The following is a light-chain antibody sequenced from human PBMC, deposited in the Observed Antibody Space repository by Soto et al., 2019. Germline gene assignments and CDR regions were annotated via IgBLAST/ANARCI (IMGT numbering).Light chain of an antibody. J-gene: IGLJ1*01. CDR1: SSNIGAGYD. CDR2: GNS. V-gene: IGLV1-40*01. Sequence: QSVLTQPPSVSGAPGQRVTISCTGSSSNIGAGYDVHWYQQLPGTAPKLLIYGNSNRPSGVPDRFSGSKSGTSASLAITGLHAEDEADYSCQSYDSSLRGLVFGTGTKLTVL. CDR3: QSYDSSLRGLV.